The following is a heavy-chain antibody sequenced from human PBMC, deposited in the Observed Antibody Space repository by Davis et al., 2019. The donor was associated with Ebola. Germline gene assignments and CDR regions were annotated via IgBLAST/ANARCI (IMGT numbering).Heavy chain of an antibody. CDR1: GGSISSYY. CDR2: IYYSGST. V-gene: IGHV4-59*01. J-gene: IGHJ4*02. CDR3: ARGGQLATHFDY. Sequence: PSETLSLTCTVSGGSISSYYWSWIRQPPGKGLEWIGYIYYSGSTNYNPSLKSRVTISVDTSKNQFSLKLSSVTAADTAVYYCARGGQLATHFDYWGQGTLVTVSS. D-gene: IGHD6-6*01.